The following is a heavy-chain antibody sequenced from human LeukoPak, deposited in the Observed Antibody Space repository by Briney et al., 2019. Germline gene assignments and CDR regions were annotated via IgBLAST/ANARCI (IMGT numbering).Heavy chain of an antibody. J-gene: IGHJ5*02. CDR1: GFTFSSYA. D-gene: IGHD2-2*01. CDR2: ISYDGSNK. Sequence: GGSLRLSCAASGFTFSSYAMHWVRQAPGKGLEWVAVISYDGSNKYYADSVKGRFTISRDNSKDTLYLQMNSLRAEDTAVYYCAPLGGYCSSPSCRFDPWGQGTLVTVSS. V-gene: IGHV3-30-3*01. CDR3: APLGGYCSSPSCRFDP.